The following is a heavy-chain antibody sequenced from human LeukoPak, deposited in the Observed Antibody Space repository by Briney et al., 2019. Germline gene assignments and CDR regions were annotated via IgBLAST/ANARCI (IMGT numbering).Heavy chain of an antibody. CDR1: GFTFDDYA. CDR3: AKAQAYDYYYMDV. CDR2: ISWDGGST. V-gene: IGHV3-43D*03. J-gene: IGHJ6*03. Sequence: GGSLRLSCAASGFTFDDYAMHWVRQAPGKGLEWVSLISWDGGSTYYADSVKGRFTISRDNSKNSLYLQMNSLRAEDTALHYCAKAQAYDYYYMDVWGKGTTVTVSS.